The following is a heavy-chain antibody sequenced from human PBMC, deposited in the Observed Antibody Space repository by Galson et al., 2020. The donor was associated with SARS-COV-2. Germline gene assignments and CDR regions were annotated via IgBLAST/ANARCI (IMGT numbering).Heavy chain of an antibody. CDR3: AKGGHFSCFEY. CDR1: GFTFFTNA. Sequence: GGSLRLSCEASGFTFFTNAMTWVRQAPGKGLEWVSTISGFGGSTFYADSVKGRFTISRDNSKNTLYLQMNSLGAEDTAVYYCAKGGHFSCFEYWGQGALVTVSS. CDR2: ISGFGGST. V-gene: IGHV3-23*01. J-gene: IGHJ4*02.